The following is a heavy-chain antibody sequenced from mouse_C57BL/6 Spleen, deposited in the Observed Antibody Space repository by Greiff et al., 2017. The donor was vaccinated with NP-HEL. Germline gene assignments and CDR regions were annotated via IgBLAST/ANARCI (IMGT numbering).Heavy chain of an antibody. D-gene: IGHD2-3*01. CDR2: IYPGDGDT. Sequence: VKLMESGAELVKPGASVKISCKASGYAFSSYWMNWVKQRPGKGLEWIGQIYPGDGDTNYNGKFKGKATLTADKSSSTAYMQLSSLTSEDSAVYFCARDGYSSYWGQGTLVTVSA. V-gene: IGHV1-80*01. J-gene: IGHJ3*01. CDR1: GYAFSSYW. CDR3: ARDGYSSY.